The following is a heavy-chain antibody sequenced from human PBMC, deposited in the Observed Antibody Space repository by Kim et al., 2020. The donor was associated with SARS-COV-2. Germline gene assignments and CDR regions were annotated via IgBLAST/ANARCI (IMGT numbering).Heavy chain of an antibody. CDR1: GYTFTNNA. J-gene: IGHJ4*02. D-gene: IGHD3-16*02. V-gene: IGHV7-4-1*02. CDR2: INTDTGNP. CDR3: ARVIWGSFRYTDY. Sequence: APVKVSCKASGYTFTNNAISWVRQAPGQGLEWMGWINTDTGNPTYAQAFTGRFVFSLDTSVSTAFLQISSLKAEDTALYYCARVIWGSFRYTDYWGQGTLVTVSS.